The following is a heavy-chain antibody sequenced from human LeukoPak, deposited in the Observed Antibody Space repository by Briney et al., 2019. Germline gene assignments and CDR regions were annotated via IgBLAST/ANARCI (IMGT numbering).Heavy chain of an antibody. CDR1: GGSIDSYY. J-gene: IGHJ3*02. CDR2: IYYTGST. V-gene: IGHV4-59*01. CDR3: ARDYSRDGFDI. D-gene: IGHD2-21*01. Sequence: SETLSLTCTVSGGSIDSYYWSWIRQPPGKGLEWIGYIYYTGSTEYHPPLKSRVTMSVDTSKSQFSLKLSDVTPADTAFYYCARDYSRDGFDIWGQGKLVIVSS.